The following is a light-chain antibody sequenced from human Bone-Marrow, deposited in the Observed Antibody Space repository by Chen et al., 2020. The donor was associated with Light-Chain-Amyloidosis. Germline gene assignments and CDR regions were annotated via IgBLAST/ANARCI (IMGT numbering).Light chain of an antibody. Sequence: DIQMTHSPTSLSASVGDRVTITCRASQSIARFLHWYQQKPGKAPKLLIYAASSLQGGVPSTFIGSGSGTDFTLTISSLQPEDFATDYCQQSWSTLLTFGGGTKVEIK. CDR1: QSIARF. CDR3: QQSWSTLLT. CDR2: AAS. J-gene: IGKJ4*01. V-gene: IGKV1-39*01.